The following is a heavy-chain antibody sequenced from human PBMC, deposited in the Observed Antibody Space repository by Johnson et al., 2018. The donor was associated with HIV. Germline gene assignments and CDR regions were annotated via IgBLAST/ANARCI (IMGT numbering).Heavy chain of an antibody. D-gene: IGHD5-24*01. CDR2: ISSNGGST. J-gene: IGHJ3*02. V-gene: IGHV3-64*01. Sequence: VQLVESGGGLVQPGGSLRLSCAASGFTFSSYAMHWVRQAPGKGLEYVSAISSNGGSTYYANSVKGRFTISRDNSKNTLYLQMNSLRAEDTAVYYCARDGYNQKPLDAFDIWGQGTMVTVS. CDR3: ARDGYNQKPLDAFDI. CDR1: GFTFSSYA.